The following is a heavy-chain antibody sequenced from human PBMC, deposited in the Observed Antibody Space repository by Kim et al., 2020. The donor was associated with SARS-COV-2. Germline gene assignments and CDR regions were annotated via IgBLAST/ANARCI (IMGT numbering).Heavy chain of an antibody. Sequence: GGSLRLSCAVSGFRFSSYTMSWVRQVPGKGLEWVSGISATVVGTYYADSVKGRFTISRDNSRNTLYLQMNSLRAEDTAVYYCAGRSPIDYWGQGTLVTVSS. CDR3: AGRSPIDY. CDR1: GFRFSSYT. D-gene: IGHD6-13*01. J-gene: IGHJ4*02. V-gene: IGHV3-23*01. CDR2: ISATVVGT.